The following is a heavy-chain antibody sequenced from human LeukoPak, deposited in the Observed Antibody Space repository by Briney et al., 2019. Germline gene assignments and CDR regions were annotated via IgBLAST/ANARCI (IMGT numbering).Heavy chain of an antibody. CDR3: AKDRSTTWSLDY. CDR2: MSNDGNRK. Sequence: GGSLRLSCAASGFSFSSDGMHWVRQAPGKGLEWVAFMSNDGNRKYYADSVKGRFTISRDKSENTLYVQMNSLRAEDTAVYYCAKDRSTTWSLDYWGQGTLVTVSS. CDR1: GFSFSSDG. D-gene: IGHD6-13*01. J-gene: IGHJ4*02. V-gene: IGHV3-30*18.